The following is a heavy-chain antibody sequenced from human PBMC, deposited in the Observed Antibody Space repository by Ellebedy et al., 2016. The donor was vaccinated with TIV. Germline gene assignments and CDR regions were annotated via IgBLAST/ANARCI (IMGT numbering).Heavy chain of an antibody. CDR2: IKSKTDGGTQ. J-gene: IGHJ5*02. Sequence: GGSLRPSCAVSGITVSNNYMGWVRQVPGKGLEWVGGIKSKTDGGTQDYAAPVKDRFTISRDDSKNTLYLQMNSLKTDDTAVYYCTTVTLRPLGAWGQGTLVTVSS. CDR3: TTVTLRPLGA. CDR1: GITVSNNY. D-gene: IGHD5-12*01. V-gene: IGHV3-15*01.